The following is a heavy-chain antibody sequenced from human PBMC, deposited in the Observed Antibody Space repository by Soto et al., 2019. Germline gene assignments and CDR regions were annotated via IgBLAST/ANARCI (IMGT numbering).Heavy chain of an antibody. CDR3: AHRNTIFSAFDI. Sequence: QITLKESGPTLVKPTQTLTLTGTFSGFSLSTSGVGVGWIRQPPGKALGWLTLIYWDDDKRYSPSLKTRLTLTKATSKNQVVLTMTNMDPVDTATYCCAHRNTIFSAFDIWGQGTMVTVSS. CDR1: GFSLSTSGVG. J-gene: IGHJ3*02. CDR2: IYWDDDK. D-gene: IGHD3-3*01. V-gene: IGHV2-5*02.